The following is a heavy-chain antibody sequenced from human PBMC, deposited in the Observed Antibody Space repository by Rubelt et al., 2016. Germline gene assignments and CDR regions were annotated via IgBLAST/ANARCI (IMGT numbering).Heavy chain of an antibody. CDR2: INPNSGGT. V-gene: IGHV1-2*02. CDR1: GYTFTGYY. J-gene: IGHJ1*01. CDR3: AVXCLAQDF. Sequence: QVQLVQSGAEVRNPGASVKVSCKASGYTFTGYYIHWVRQAPGQGLEWMGWINPNSGGTNYAQKFQGRVTVSSGSASAPTLFPLVSCENSPADTSSVAVXCLAQDF. D-gene: IGHD6-25*01.